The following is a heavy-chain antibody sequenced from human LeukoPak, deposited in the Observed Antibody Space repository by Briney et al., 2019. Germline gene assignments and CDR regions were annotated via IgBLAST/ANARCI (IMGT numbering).Heavy chain of an antibody. D-gene: IGHD3-22*01. J-gene: IGHJ4*02. V-gene: IGHV4-59*12. CDR1: GGSISSYY. Sequence: PSETLSLTCTVSGGSISSYYWSWIRQPPGKGLEWIGYIYHSGSTYYNPSLKSRVTISVDRSKNQFSLKLSSVTAADTAVYYCARWDSSGYKYYFDYWGQGTLVTVSS. CDR3: ARWDSSGYKYYFDY. CDR2: IYHSGST.